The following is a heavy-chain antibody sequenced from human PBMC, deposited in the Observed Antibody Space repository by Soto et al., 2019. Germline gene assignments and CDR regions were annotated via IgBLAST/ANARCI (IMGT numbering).Heavy chain of an antibody. J-gene: IGHJ4*02. CDR1: GITFSSYS. CDR2: ISSSKTT. V-gene: IGHV3-48*02. Sequence: EVQLVESGGGLVQPGESLRLSCTASGITFSSYSMNWARQAPGKGLEWLSYISSSKTTYADSVKGRFTISRDNAKNSVYLQMNSLRDEDTAVYYCVGDQDVHTPMVHGNYWGRGTRVTVSS. D-gene: IGHD5-18*01. CDR3: VGDQDVHTPMVHGNY.